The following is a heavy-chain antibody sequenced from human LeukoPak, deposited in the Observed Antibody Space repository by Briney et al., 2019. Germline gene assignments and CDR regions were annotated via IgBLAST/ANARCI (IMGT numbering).Heavy chain of an antibody. CDR3: ARGAETAGVTILGVGYMDV. CDR1: GGTCRYYV. J-gene: IGHJ6*03. D-gene: IGHD3-3*01. CDR2: SIPISGTP. Sequence: GASVKVSCKPSGGTCRYYVVRWVRQAPGQGLEWMGGSIPISGTPKYAQKFQGRNTITTDESTSTAYLELSSLTSEDTAVYYCARGAETAGVTILGVGYMDVWGKGTAVIVPS. V-gene: IGHV1-69*05.